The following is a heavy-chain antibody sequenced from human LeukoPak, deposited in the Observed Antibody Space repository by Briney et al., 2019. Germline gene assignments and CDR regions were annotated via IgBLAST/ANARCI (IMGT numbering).Heavy chain of an antibody. CDR1: GFTLSSYA. V-gene: IGHV3-30-3*01. CDR3: ARGWWYLYGMDV. CDR2: ISYDGSNK. Sequence: GSLRLSCAASGFTLSSYAMHWVRQAPGKGLEWVAVISYDGSNKYYADSVKGRFTISRDNSKNTLYLQMNSLRAEDTAVYYCARGWWYLYGMDVWGQGTTVTVSS. D-gene: IGHD2-15*01. J-gene: IGHJ6*02.